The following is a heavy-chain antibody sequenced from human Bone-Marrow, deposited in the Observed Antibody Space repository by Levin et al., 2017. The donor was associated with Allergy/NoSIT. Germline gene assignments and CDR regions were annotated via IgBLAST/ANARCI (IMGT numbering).Heavy chain of an antibody. J-gene: IGHJ5*01. CDR3: AIMYYGSGTFGWCDS. Sequence: GGSLRLSCVASGVNFRSNGLSWVRQAPGKGLEWVSTIRTTGSHTYYADSVKGRFTISRDDSQNTLYLQMNSLRAEATAVYYCAIMYYGSGTFGWCDSWGQGTPVTVSS. D-gene: IGHD3-10*01. CDR2: IRTTGSHT. V-gene: IGHV3-23*01. CDR1: GVNFRSNG.